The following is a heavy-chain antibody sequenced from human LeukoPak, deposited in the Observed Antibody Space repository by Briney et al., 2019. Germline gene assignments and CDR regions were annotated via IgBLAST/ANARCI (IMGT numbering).Heavy chain of an antibody. D-gene: IGHD6-6*01. CDR2: IDRNSYI. V-gene: IGHV3-21*01. Sequence: PGGSLRLSCAASGFTFSIYGMNWVRQAPGKGLEWVSSIDRNSYIYYADSVKGRFTISRDNAENSLYLQMNSLRAEDTAVYYCARAEQLLLDYWGQGTLVTVSS. J-gene: IGHJ4*02. CDR1: GFTFSIYG. CDR3: ARAEQLLLDY.